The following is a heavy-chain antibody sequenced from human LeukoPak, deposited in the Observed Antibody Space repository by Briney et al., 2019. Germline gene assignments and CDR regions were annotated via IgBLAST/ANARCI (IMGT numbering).Heavy chain of an antibody. V-gene: IGHV3-74*01. D-gene: IGHD6-6*01. CDR1: GFTFSNYW. CDR2: INTDGSYI. CDR3: AREAKTVAARPDY. Sequence: GGSLRLSCAASGFTFSNYWMYWVRQAPGKGLVWVSHINTDGSYIRYGDSVKGRFTISRDNAKNTLYLQMKGLRAEDTAVYFCAREAKTVAARPDYWGQETLVTVSS. J-gene: IGHJ4*02.